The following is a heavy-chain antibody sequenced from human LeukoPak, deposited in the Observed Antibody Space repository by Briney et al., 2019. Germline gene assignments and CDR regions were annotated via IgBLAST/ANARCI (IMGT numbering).Heavy chain of an antibody. D-gene: IGHD6-13*01. CDR3: ARGGNRYSSSWYLFDY. CDR1: GFTFSSYV. J-gene: IGHJ4*02. Sequence: GGSLRLSCAASGFTFSSYVMSWVRQTPGKGLEWVSAMSGSGDSTYYADSVKGRFTISRDNSKNTLYPQMNSLRAEDTAVYYCARGGNRYSSSWYLFDYWGQGTLVTVSS. CDR2: MSGSGDST. V-gene: IGHV3-23*01.